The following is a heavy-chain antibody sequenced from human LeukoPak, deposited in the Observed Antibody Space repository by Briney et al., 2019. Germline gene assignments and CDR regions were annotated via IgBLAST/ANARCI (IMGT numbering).Heavy chain of an antibody. V-gene: IGHV3-11*01. CDR3: ARDEAGYSYIFDY. CDR2: ISSSGSTI. J-gene: IGHJ4*02. Sequence: GGSLRLSCAASGFTFSDYYMSWIRQAPGKGLEWVSYISSSGSTIYYADTVKGRFTISRDNAKNSLYLQMNSLRAEDTAVYYCARDEAGYSYIFDYWGQGTLVTVSS. D-gene: IGHD5-18*01. CDR1: GFTFSDYY.